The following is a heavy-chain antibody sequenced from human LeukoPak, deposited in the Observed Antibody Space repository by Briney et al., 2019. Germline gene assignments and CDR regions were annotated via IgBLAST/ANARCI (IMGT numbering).Heavy chain of an antibody. CDR1: GFTFDDYA. CDR3: ARDQYGSGSYFGY. D-gene: IGHD3-10*01. J-gene: IGHJ4*02. V-gene: IGHV3-43*02. Sequence: GGSLRLPCAASGFTFDDYAMHWVRQAPGKGLEWVSLISGEGGSTYYADSVKGRFTISRDNSKNSLYLQMNSLRTEDTALYYCARDQYGSGSYFGYWGQGTLVTVSS. CDR2: ISGEGGST.